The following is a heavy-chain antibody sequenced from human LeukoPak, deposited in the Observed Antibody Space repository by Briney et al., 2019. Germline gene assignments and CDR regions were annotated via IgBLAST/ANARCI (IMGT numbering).Heavy chain of an antibody. Sequence: PGGSLRLSCAASGFTFDDYAMHWVRQAPGKGLGWVSGISWNSGSIGYADSVKGRFTISRDNAKNSLYLQMNSLRAEDTALYYCAKDMGYCSSTSCYVFDYWGQGTLVTVSS. CDR3: AKDMGYCSSTSCYVFDY. V-gene: IGHV3-9*01. J-gene: IGHJ4*02. CDR1: GFTFDDYA. D-gene: IGHD2-2*01. CDR2: ISWNSGSI.